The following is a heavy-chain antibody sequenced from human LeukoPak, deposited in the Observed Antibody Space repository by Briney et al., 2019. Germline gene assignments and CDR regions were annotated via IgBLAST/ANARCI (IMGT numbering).Heavy chain of an antibody. CDR1: GYTFTGYY. CDR3: ASQTSADIVVVPAAAGYGMDV. D-gene: IGHD2-2*01. J-gene: IGHJ6*02. CDR2: IKPNSGGT. V-gene: IGHV1-2*02. Sequence: GASVKVSCKASGYTFTGYYMHWVRQAPGQGLEWMGWIKPNSGGTNYAQKFQGRVTMTRDTSISTAYMELSRLRSDDTAVYYCASQTSADIVVVPAAAGYGMDVWGQGTTVAVSS.